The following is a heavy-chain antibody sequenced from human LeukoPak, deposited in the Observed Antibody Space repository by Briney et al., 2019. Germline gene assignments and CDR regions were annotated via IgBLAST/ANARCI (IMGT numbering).Heavy chain of an antibody. CDR3: GRENSSGWVIY. CDR2: IYTSGST. CDR1: GGSISSGSYY. V-gene: IGHV4-61*02. D-gene: IGHD6-19*01. J-gene: IGHJ4*02. Sequence: SETLSLTCTVSGGSISSGSYYWSWIRQPAGKGLEWMGRIYTSGSTNYNPSLRSRVTVSIDTSKNQFSLKLSSVTAADTAVYYCGRENSSGWVIYWGQGTLVTVSS.